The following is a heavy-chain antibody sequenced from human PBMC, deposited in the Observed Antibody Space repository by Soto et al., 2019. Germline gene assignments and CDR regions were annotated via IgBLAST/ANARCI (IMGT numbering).Heavy chain of an antibody. Sequence: EVQLVESGGGLVQPGGSLRLSCAASGFTFSDYSVNWVRQAPGKGLEWVSYIISTGDTMYYADSVKGRFTISRDNAKNSVYLQMNSLRDEDTAVYYCARDRAYAFDYWGQGTLVTVSA. D-gene: IGHD4-17*01. CDR3: ARDRAYAFDY. V-gene: IGHV3-48*02. J-gene: IGHJ4*02. CDR1: GFTFSDYS. CDR2: IISTGDTM.